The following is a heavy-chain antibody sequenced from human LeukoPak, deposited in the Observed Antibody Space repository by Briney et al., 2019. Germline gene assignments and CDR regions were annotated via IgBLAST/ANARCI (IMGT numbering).Heavy chain of an antibody. D-gene: IGHD5-24*01. Sequence: KASETLSLTCAVYGGSFSGYYWSWIRQPPGKGLEWIGEINHSGSTNYNPSLKSRVTISVDTSKNQFSLKLSSVTAADTAVYYCARGKHKMATVWGQGTLVTVSS. J-gene: IGHJ4*02. CDR3: ARGKHKMATV. V-gene: IGHV4-34*01. CDR2: INHSGST. CDR1: GGSFSGYY.